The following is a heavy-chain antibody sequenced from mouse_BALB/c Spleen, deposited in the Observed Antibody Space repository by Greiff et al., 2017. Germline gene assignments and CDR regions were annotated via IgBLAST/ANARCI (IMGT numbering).Heavy chain of an antibody. Sequence: EVKLMESGGGLVKPGGSLKLSCAASGFTFSDYYMYWVRQTPEKRLEWVATISDGGSYTYYPDSVKGRFTISRDNAKNNLYLQMSSLKSEDTAMYYCARERGTGGFAYWGQGTLVTVSA. CDR3: ARERGTGGFAY. J-gene: IGHJ3*01. D-gene: IGHD2-14*01. V-gene: IGHV5-4*02. CDR2: ISDGGSYT. CDR1: GFTFSDYY.